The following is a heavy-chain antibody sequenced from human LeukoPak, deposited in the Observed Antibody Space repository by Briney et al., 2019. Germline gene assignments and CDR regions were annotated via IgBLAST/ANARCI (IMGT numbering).Heavy chain of an antibody. CDR2: INPNSGGT. Sequence: GASEKVSCKASGYTFTGYYMHWVRQAPGQGLEWMGWINPNSGGTNYAQKFQGRVTMTRDTSISTAYMELSRLRSDDTAVYYCARVVESKRELKPYYFDYWGQGTLVTVSS. V-gene: IGHV1-2*02. CDR3: ARVVESKRELKPYYFDY. CDR1: GYTFTGYY. J-gene: IGHJ4*02. D-gene: IGHD1-26*01.